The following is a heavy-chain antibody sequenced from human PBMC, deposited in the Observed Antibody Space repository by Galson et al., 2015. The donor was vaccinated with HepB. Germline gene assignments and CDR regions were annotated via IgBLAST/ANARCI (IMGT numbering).Heavy chain of an antibody. CDR2: ISWNSGSI. J-gene: IGHJ3*02. Sequence: SLRLSCAASGFTFDDYAMHWVRQAPGKGLEWVSGISWNSGSIGYADSVKGRFTISRDNAKNSLYLQMNSLRAEDTALYYCAKAYSEGAFDIWGQGTMVTVSS. CDR3: AKAYSEGAFDI. V-gene: IGHV3-9*01. CDR1: GFTFDDYA. D-gene: IGHD2-15*01.